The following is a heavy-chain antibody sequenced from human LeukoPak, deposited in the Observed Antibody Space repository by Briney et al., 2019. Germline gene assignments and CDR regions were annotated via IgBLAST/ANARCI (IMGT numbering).Heavy chain of an antibody. Sequence: GGSLRLSCAASGFTFSSYAMSWVRQAPGKGLEWVSTISSGVYSTYYADSVKGRFTISRDNSKNTLYLQMNSLRAEDTAVYYCAKDLAVVITWAFDIWGQGTMVTVSS. D-gene: IGHD3-22*01. J-gene: IGHJ3*02. CDR3: AKDLAVVITWAFDI. V-gene: IGHV3-23*01. CDR1: GFTFSSYA. CDR2: ISSGVYST.